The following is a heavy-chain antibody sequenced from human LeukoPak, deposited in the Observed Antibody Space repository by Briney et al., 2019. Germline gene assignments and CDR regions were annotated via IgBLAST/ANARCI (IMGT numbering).Heavy chain of an antibody. J-gene: IGHJ4*02. CDR3: ATDPVGYCNADGCYSVDY. CDR2: FDPEHGET. CDR1: GYTFNTYA. Sequence: ASVKVSCKASGYTFNTYAMNWVRQAPGQGPEWMGGFDPEHGETVYAQKFQGRLTMTEDTSTHTAYMELSSLRSDDTAVYYCATDPVGYCNADGCYSVDYWGQGTLVTVSS. D-gene: IGHD2-15*01. V-gene: IGHV1-24*01.